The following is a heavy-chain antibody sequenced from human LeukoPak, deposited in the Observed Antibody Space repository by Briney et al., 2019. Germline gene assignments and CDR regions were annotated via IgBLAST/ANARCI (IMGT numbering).Heavy chain of an antibody. D-gene: IGHD5-18*01. V-gene: IGHV4-59*01. CDR1: GGSISSYY. CDR3: ARSGVQLWSRAYAFDI. CDR2: IYYSGST. J-gene: IGHJ3*02. Sequence: SETLSLTCTVSGGSISSYYWSWIRQPAGKGLEWIGYIYYSGSTNYNPSLKSRVTISVDTSKNQFSLKLSSVTAADTAVYYCARSGVQLWSRAYAFDIWGQGTMVTVSS.